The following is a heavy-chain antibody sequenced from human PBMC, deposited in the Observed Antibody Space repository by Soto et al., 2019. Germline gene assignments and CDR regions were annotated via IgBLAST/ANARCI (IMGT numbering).Heavy chain of an antibody. V-gene: IGHV3-64*01. Sequence: EVQLAESGGGMVQPGGSLRLSCVASGFTFSSYDMHWVRQAPGKGLEYVSSISSNGGTTYYGNSVKGRFTISSDNCKNTLYLQMGSLRAEDMAVYYCVRRVSGNYDYWGQGTLVTVSS. D-gene: IGHD1-7*01. CDR2: ISSNGGTT. CDR3: VRRVSGNYDY. CDR1: GFTFSSYD. J-gene: IGHJ4*02.